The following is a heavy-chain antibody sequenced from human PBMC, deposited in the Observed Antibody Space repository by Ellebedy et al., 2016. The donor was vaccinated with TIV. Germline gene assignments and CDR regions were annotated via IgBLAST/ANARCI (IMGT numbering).Heavy chain of an antibody. CDR3: AREDGSGSYRNDS. D-gene: IGHD3-10*01. CDR2: VSSSSSYK. Sequence: GESLKISCAASFFIFSAYSMDLVRQAQGKGLEWVSSVSSSSSYKYYADSVQGRFTISRDNAKKSVYLQMSSLSAEDTAVYYCAREDGSGSYRNDSWGQGTLVIVSS. V-gene: IGHV3-21*01. J-gene: IGHJ4*02. CDR1: FFIFSAYS.